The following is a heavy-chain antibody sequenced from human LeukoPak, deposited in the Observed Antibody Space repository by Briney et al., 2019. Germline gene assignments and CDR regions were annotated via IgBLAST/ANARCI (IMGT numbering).Heavy chain of an antibody. J-gene: IGHJ4*02. D-gene: IGHD6-13*01. V-gene: IGHV1-2*02. CDR3: AREVAAAGTFDY. CDR1: EYTFTGYY. Sequence: ASVKVSCKASEYTFTGYYMHWVRQAPGQGLEWMGWINPNSGGTNYAQKFQGRVTMTRDTSISTAYMELSRLRSDDTAVYYCAREVAAAGTFDYWGQGTLVTVSS. CDR2: INPNSGGT.